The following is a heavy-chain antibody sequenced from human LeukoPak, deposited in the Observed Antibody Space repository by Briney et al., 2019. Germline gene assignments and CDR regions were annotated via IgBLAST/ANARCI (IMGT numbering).Heavy chain of an antibody. CDR1: RFTFSSYA. CDR3: TNGCKYYYGQGDAFDN. Sequence: GGSMRLSCAASRFTFSSYAMSWVRQAPGKGLEWVSAISGSGGSTYYADSVKGRFTISRDNSKNTLYLQMNSLRDQKSLVYYCTNGCKYYYGQGDAFDNWGQGTMVTVSS. J-gene: IGHJ3*02. CDR2: ISGSGGST. D-gene: IGHD3-10*01. V-gene: IGHV3-23*01.